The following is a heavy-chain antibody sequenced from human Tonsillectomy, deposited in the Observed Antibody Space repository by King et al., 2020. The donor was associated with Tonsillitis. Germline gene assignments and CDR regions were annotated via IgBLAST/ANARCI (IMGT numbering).Heavy chain of an antibody. CDR1: GGSISSGDYS. CDR3: ARGGRLLELLWVDWFDP. D-gene: IGHD3-10*01. CDR2: IYYSGST. J-gene: IGHJ5*02. Sequence: VQLQESGPGLVKPSQTLSLTCTVSGGSISSGDYSWSWIRPPPGKGLEWTGYIYYSGSTYYNPSLKSRVTISVDTSKNQFSLKLSSVTAADTAVYYCARGGRLLELLWVDWFDPWGQGTLVTVSS. V-gene: IGHV4-30-4*01.